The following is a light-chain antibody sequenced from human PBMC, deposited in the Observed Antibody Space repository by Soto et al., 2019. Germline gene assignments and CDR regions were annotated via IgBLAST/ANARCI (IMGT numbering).Light chain of an antibody. CDR2: GAF. Sequence: LTQSPSSLSASVGDRVTITCRASLGVARYLAWYQQKPGQAPRLLIYGAFTRATGIPDRFSGSGSGTEFTLTISRLEPEDSAVYYCQQYGACPRTFGQGTKVEIK. CDR1: LGVARY. V-gene: IGKV3-20*01. J-gene: IGKJ1*01. CDR3: QQYGACPRT.